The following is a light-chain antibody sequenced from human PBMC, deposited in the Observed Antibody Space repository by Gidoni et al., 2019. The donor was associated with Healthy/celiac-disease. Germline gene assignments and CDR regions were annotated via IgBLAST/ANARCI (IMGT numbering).Light chain of an antibody. CDR1: QSISSW. CDR3: QQYNSYSPPT. CDR2: DAS. J-gene: IGKJ4*01. Sequence: DIQMTQSPSTLSASVGDRVTITCRASQSISSWLAWYQHKPGKAPKLLIYDASSLESGVPSRFSGSGSGTEFTLTISSLPPADFATYYCQQYNSYSPPTFGGGTKVEIK. V-gene: IGKV1-5*01.